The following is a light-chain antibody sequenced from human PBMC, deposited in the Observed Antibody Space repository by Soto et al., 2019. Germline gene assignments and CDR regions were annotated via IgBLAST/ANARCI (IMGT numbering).Light chain of an antibody. Sequence: DIQMTQSPSSVSASVGDRVTITCRASQRISTLLAWYQQKPGKAPNLLIHTASSLQSGVPSRFSGSGSGTDFTLTISSLQPEDFATYFCQQANSFPLTFGGGTKVEIK. CDR2: TAS. V-gene: IGKV1-12*01. CDR1: QRISTL. CDR3: QQANSFPLT. J-gene: IGKJ4*01.